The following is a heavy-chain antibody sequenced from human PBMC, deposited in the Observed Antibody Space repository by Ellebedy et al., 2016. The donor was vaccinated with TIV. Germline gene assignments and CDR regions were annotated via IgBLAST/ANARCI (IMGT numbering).Heavy chain of an antibody. CDR1: GGSISSYY. D-gene: IGHD3-3*01. Sequence: GSLRLSCTVSGGSISSYYWSWIRQPPGKGLEWIGYIYYSGSTNYNPSLKSRVTISVDTSKNQFSLKLSSVTAADTAVYYCATITYYNFWSGFSRIDPWGQGTLVTVSS. CDR2: IYYSGST. CDR3: ATITYYNFWSGFSRIDP. V-gene: IGHV4-59*08. J-gene: IGHJ5*02.